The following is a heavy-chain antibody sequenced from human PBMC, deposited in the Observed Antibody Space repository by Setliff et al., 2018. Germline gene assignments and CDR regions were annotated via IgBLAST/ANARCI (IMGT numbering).Heavy chain of an antibody. CDR1: GVSVSRHY. CDR3: ARTLYGLGGRPY. D-gene: IGHD2-15*01. CDR2: IYTGGST. J-gene: IGHJ4*02. V-gene: IGHV4-59*02. Sequence: PSETLSLTCIVSGVSVSRHYWSWIRQPPGKTLEWIGYIYTGGSTTYNPSLKSRVTLSLDTPKNQFSLRLSSATAADTAVYYCARTLYGLGGRPYWGQGTLVTVSS.